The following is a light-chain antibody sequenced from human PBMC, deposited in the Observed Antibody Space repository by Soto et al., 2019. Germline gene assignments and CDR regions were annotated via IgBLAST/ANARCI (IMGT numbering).Light chain of an antibody. CDR2: WAS. CDR3: QQYYSTPIT. CDR1: QSFLYSSNNKNY. J-gene: IGKJ5*01. V-gene: IGKV4-1*01. Sequence: ILMTQSPDSLAVSLGERATINCKSSQSFLYSSNNKNYLAWYQQKPGQPPKLLIYWASTRESGVPDRFSGSGSGTDFTLTISSLQAEDVAVYYCQQYYSTPITFGQGTLLEI.